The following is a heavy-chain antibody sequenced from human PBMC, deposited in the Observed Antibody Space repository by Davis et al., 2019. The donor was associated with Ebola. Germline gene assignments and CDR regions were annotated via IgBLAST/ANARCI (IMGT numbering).Heavy chain of an antibody. D-gene: IGHD4-23*01. CDR1: GYTFTSYY. Sequence: ASVKVSCKASGYTFTSYYMHWVRQAPGQGLEWMGWINPNSGGTNYAQKFQGWVTMTRDTSISTAYMELSRLRSDDTAVYYFASRTTLGGWSSNDYWGQGTLVTVSS. CDR3: ASRTTLGGWSSNDY. V-gene: IGHV1-2*04. CDR2: INPNSGGT. J-gene: IGHJ4*02.